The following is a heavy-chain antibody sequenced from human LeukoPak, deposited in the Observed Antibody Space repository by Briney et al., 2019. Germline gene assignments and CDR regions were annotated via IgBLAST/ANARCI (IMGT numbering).Heavy chain of an antibody. D-gene: IGHD3-22*01. Sequence: GGSLRLSCAASGFTFSSYAMSWVRQAPGKGLEWVSAISGSGGSTYYADSVKGRFTISGDNSKNTLYLQMNSLRAEDTAVYYCAKASSPSSGCITYWGQGTLVTVSS. J-gene: IGHJ4*02. CDR1: GFTFSSYA. V-gene: IGHV3-23*01. CDR2: ISGSGGST. CDR3: AKASSPSSGCITY.